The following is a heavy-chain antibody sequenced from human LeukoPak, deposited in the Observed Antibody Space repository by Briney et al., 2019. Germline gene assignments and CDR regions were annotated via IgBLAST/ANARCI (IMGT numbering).Heavy chain of an antibody. J-gene: IGHJ5*02. CDR3: AREGSGSYYIPIFDP. CDR1: GYTFTSYA. D-gene: IGHD3-10*01. V-gene: IGHV7-4-1*02. Sequence: ASVTVSCKASGYTFTSYAMNWVRQAPGQGLEWMGWINTNTGNPTYAQGFTGRFVFSLDTSVSTAYLQISSLKAEDTAVYYCAREGSGSYYIPIFDPWGQGTLVTASS. CDR2: INTNTGNP.